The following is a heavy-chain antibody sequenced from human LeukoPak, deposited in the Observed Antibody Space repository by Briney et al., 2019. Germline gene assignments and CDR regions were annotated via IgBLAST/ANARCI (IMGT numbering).Heavy chain of an antibody. CDR2: IYKSGST. Sequence: SETLSLTCTVSGDSISSSKYYWGWIRQSPGKGLGWIGSIYKSGSTFYNPSLKSRVIISVDTSRNQFSLKLNSVGAADTAVYYCARSLSMAGLTWGQGTLVAVSS. J-gene: IGHJ4*02. V-gene: IGHV4-39*01. D-gene: IGHD6-19*01. CDR3: ARSLSMAGLT. CDR1: GDSISSSKYY.